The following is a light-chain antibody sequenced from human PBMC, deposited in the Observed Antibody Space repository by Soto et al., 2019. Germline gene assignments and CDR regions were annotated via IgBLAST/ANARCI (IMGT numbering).Light chain of an antibody. Sequence: QSALTQPASVSGSPGQSITISCTGTSSDVGGYNYVSWYQQYPGKAPKLMIYDVNNRPSGVSDRFSGSKSGHTTSLTISGLQAEDEADYYCASYTSSTTVVFGGWTKLTVL. CDR2: DVN. CDR3: ASYTSSTTVV. J-gene: IGLJ2*01. V-gene: IGLV2-14*01. CDR1: SSDVGGYNY.